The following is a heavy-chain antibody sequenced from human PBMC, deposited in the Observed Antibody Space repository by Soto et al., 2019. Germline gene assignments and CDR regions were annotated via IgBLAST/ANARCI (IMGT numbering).Heavy chain of an antibody. CDR2: ISAYNGNT. CDR1: GYTFTSYG. D-gene: IGHD2-15*01. Sequence: QVQLVQSGAEVKKPGASVKVSCKASGYTFTSYGISWVRQAPGQGLEWMGWISAYNGNTNYAQKLQGRVTMTTDTSTSTAYMELRSLRSDDTAVYYCALDGARYCSGGSCYGWYFDLWGRGTLVTVSS. V-gene: IGHV1-18*01. CDR3: ALDGARYCSGGSCYGWYFDL. J-gene: IGHJ2*01.